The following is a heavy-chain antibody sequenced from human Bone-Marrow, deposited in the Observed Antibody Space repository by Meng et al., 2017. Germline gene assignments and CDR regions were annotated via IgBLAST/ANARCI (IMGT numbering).Heavy chain of an antibody. CDR2: IYYSGST. CDR3: ARGCGHSSSWYPYYFDY. D-gene: IGHD6-13*01. V-gene: IGHV4-39*07. CDR1: GGSISSSSYY. Sequence: SETLSLTCTVSGGSISSSSYYWGWIRQPPGKGLEWIGSIYYSGSTYYNPSLKSRVTISVDTSKNQFSLKLSSVTAADTAVYYCARGCGHSSSWYPYYFDYWGQGTLVTVSS. J-gene: IGHJ4*02.